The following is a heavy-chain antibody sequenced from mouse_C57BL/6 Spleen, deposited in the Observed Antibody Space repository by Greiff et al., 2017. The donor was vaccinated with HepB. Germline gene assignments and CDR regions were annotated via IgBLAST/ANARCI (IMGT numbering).Heavy chain of an antibody. CDR1: GYTFTSYW. Sequence: QVQLQQSGAELVMPGASVKLSCKASGYTFTSYWMHWVKQRPGQGLEWIGEIDPSDSYTNYNQKFKGKSTLTVDKSSSTAYMQLSSLTSEDSAVYYCARYYGSYWYFDVGGTGTTVTVSS. CDR2: IDPSDSYT. V-gene: IGHV1-69*01. D-gene: IGHD1-1*01. CDR3: ARYYGSYWYFDV. J-gene: IGHJ1*03.